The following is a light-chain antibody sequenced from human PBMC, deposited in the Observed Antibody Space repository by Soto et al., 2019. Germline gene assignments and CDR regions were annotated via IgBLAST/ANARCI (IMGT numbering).Light chain of an antibody. J-gene: IGKJ1*01. Sequence: EIVLTQSPGTLSLSPGGRASLSCRASQTISSISLAWYQQKPGQAPRLLIYGASSRTTGIPDRFSGGGSGTDFTLPISRLEPEDFAVYYCQQSCSSPRTFGQGTKVEIK. CDR1: QTISSIS. V-gene: IGKV3-20*01. CDR2: GAS. CDR3: QQSCSSPRT.